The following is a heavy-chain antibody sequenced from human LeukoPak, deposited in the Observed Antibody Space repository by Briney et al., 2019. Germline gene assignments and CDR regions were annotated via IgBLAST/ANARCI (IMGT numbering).Heavy chain of an antibody. J-gene: IGHJ4*02. D-gene: IGHD3-9*01. CDR1: GGTFSSYA. Sequence: GASVKVSCKASGGTFSSYAISRVRQAPGQGLEWMGGIIPIFGTANYAQKFQGRVTITADKSTSTAYMELSSLRSEDTAVYYCARDDILTGYYSFDYWGQGTLVTVSS. CDR2: IIPIFGTA. V-gene: IGHV1-69*06. CDR3: ARDDILTGYYSFDY.